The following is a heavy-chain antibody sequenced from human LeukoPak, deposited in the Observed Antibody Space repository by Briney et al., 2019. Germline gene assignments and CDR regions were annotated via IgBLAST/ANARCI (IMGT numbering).Heavy chain of an antibody. D-gene: IGHD3-10*01. CDR2: IYHSGYA. V-gene: IGHV4-59*02. J-gene: IGHJ5*02. CDR3: ARDRQAGGFDP. Sequence: PAETLSLTCSVSGGSVSSNYWAWLRQPPGKGPEWIGYIYHSGYAKYNPSFKSRVTMSVDTSKSQFSLQLTSVTAADTGVYYCARDRQAGGFDPWGQGTLVTVSS. CDR1: GGSVSSNY.